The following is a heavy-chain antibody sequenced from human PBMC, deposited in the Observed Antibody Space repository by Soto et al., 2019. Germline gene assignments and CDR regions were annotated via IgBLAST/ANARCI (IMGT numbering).Heavy chain of an antibody. Sequence: GESLKISCKGSGYSFTSYWIGWVRQMPGKGLEWMGIIYPGDSDTRYSPSFQGQVTISADKSISTAYLQWSSLKASDTAMYYRASYSYGQKNYYYYGMDVWGQGTTVTVSS. CDR3: ASYSYGQKNYYYYGMDV. CDR1: GYSFTSYW. V-gene: IGHV5-51*01. D-gene: IGHD5-18*01. CDR2: IYPGDSDT. J-gene: IGHJ6*02.